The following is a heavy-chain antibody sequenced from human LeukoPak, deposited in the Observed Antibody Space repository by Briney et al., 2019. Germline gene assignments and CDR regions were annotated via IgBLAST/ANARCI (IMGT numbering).Heavy chain of an antibody. J-gene: IGHJ6*02. CDR1: GFTFSDYY. Sequence: PGGSLRLSCAASGFTFSDYYMNWIRQAPGKGLEWVSSISGASRTINYADSVKGRFTTSRDNAKNSLFLQVNSLRAEDTAVYYCANEHLYYYYGMDVWGQGTTVTVSS. CDR2: ISGASRTI. CDR3: ANEHLYYYYGMDV. V-gene: IGHV3-11*01. D-gene: IGHD1/OR15-1a*01.